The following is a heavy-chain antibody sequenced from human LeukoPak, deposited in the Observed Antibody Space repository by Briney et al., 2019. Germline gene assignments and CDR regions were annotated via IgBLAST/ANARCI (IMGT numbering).Heavy chain of an antibody. CDR1: GFTFSSYE. Sequence: GGSLRLSCAASGFTFSSYEMNWVRQAPGKGLEWISSITSSSSYTFYADSVKGRFTISRDNAKNSLYLQMNSLRVEDTAIYYCARDPYNGAYSEGYYYYYMDVWGKGTTVTVSS. V-gene: IGHV3-21*01. D-gene: IGHD1-1*01. CDR2: ITSSSSYT. CDR3: ARDPYNGAYSEGYYYYYMDV. J-gene: IGHJ6*03.